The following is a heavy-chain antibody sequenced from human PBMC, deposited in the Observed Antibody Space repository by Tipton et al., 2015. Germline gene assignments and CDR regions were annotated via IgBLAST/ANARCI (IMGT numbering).Heavy chain of an antibody. Sequence: TLSLTCTVSGGSISSRSYYWGWIRQSPGKGLEWIGYISYSGSTHYNPSLKRRVTISLDTSKNQFSLTLNSVTAADTAVYYCARDLEHGMDVWGQGTTVTVSS. D-gene: IGHD5-24*01. V-gene: IGHV4-61*01. J-gene: IGHJ6*02. CDR2: ISYSGST. CDR3: ARDLEHGMDV. CDR1: GGSISSRSYY.